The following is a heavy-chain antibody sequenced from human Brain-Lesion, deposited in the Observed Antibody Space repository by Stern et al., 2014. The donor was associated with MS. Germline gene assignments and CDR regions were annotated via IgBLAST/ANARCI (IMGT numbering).Heavy chain of an antibody. CDR2: IYASGNT. J-gene: IGHJ4*02. CDR1: GGPISSHSYY. V-gene: IGHV4-61*02. Sequence: QVQLQQSGPGLVKPSQTLSLTCTVSGGPISSHSYYWSWIRQPAGQGLEWIGRIYASGNTNYNPSLQSRVSISVDTSKNQLSLRLSSVTASDTAVYYCARDYGDLEFDLWGQGTLVTVSS. CDR3: ARDYGDLEFDL. D-gene: IGHD4-17*01.